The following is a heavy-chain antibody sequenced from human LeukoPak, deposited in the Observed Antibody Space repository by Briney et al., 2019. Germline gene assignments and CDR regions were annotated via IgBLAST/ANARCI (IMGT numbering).Heavy chain of an antibody. Sequence: GGSLRLSCAASGFTVSSNYMGWVRQAPGKGLEWVSVVYSGDTTYYADSVKGRFTISRDKSKNTLYLQMNSLRAEDTAVYYCARIVVVAAKYLHPHNWFDPWGQGTLVTVSS. CDR2: VYSGDTT. J-gene: IGHJ5*02. CDR1: GFTVSSNY. CDR3: ARIVVVAAKYLHPHNWFDP. V-gene: IGHV3-53*01. D-gene: IGHD2-15*01.